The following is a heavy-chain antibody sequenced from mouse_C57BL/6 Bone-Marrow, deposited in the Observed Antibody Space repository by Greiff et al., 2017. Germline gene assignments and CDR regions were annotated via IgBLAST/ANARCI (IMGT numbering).Heavy chain of an antibody. D-gene: IGHD2-4*01. CDR3: TSYDYDYAMDD. CDR1: GFNIKDDY. J-gene: IGHJ4*01. Sequence: EVQLQESGAELVRPGASVKLSCTASGFNIKDDYMHWVKQRPEQGLEWIGWIAPENGDTEYASKFQGKATRTADTSSNTAYLPLSSLTSEDTAVYYCTSYDYDYAMDDWGQGTSVTVAS. V-gene: IGHV14-4*01. CDR2: IAPENGDT.